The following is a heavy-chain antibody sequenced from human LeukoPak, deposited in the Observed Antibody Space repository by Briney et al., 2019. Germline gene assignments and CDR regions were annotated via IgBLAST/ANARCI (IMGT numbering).Heavy chain of an antibody. CDR2: ISYDGSSE. Sequence: AGGSLRLSCAASGFTFSSYGMHWVRQAPGKGLEWVAVISYDGSSEYFADSVKGRFTISRDNSKNTLYLHMNSLLSKGTPVYYCAKDNDHCTSNCRAFDYWGQGALVTVSS. D-gene: IGHD4-11*01. CDR1: GFTFSSYG. V-gene: IGHV3-30*18. CDR3: AKDNDHCTSNCRAFDY. J-gene: IGHJ4*02.